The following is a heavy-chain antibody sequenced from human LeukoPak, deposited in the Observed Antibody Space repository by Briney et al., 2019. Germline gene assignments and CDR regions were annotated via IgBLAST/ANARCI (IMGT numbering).Heavy chain of an antibody. CDR2: ISSSSSYI. D-gene: IGHD6-6*01. CDR1: GFTFSSYS. J-gene: IGHJ4*02. V-gene: IGHV3-21*01. Sequence: GGSLRLSCAVSGFTFSSYSMNWVRQAPGKGLEWVSSISSSSSYIYYADSVKGRFTISRDNAKNSLYLQMNSLRAEDTAVYYCARDLQMSSSSPFDYWGQGTLVTVSS. CDR3: ARDLQMSSSSPFDY.